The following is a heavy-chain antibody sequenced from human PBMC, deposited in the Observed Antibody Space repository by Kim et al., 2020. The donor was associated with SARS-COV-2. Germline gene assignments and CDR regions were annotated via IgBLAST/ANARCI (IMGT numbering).Heavy chain of an antibody. CDR2: GSEE. V-gene: IGHV3-7*01. J-gene: IGHJ4*02. D-gene: IGHD1-26*01. CDR3: ASGGWIDY. Sequence: GSEEYYVDSGRGRFTASRDNTKKSLYLQMDSLRAEDTAVYYCASGGWIDYLGQGTLVTVSS.